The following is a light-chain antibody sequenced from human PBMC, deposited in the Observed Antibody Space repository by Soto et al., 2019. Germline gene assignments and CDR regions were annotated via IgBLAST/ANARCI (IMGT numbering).Light chain of an antibody. CDR2: YDS. Sequence: SSELTQSPSVSVAPGKTARITCGGNNIGSKSVHWYQQKPGQAPVLVIYYDSDRPSGIPERFSGSNSGNTATLTISRVEAGDEADYYCQVWDSSSDHSVVFGGGTKLTVL. V-gene: IGLV3-21*04. J-gene: IGLJ2*01. CDR3: QVWDSSSDHSVV. CDR1: NIGSKS.